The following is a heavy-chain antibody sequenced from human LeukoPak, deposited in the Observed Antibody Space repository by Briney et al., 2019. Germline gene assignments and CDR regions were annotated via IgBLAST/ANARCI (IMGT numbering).Heavy chain of an antibody. V-gene: IGHV4-38-2*02. Sequence: SETLSLTCTVSGYSVSSGYYWGWIRQPPGKGLEWIGSIYHSGSTYYNPSLKSRVTISVDTSKNQFSLKLSSVTAADTAVYYCARDGEEGITGTPGPFDPWGQGTLVTVSS. CDR2: IYHSGST. CDR1: GYSVSSGYY. J-gene: IGHJ5*02. D-gene: IGHD1-20*01. CDR3: ARDGEEGITGTPGPFDP.